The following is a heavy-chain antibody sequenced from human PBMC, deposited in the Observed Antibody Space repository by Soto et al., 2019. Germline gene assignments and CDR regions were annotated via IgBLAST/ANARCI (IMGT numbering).Heavy chain of an antibody. J-gene: IGHJ4*02. CDR3: AGDSPPPRE. CDR2: ISAYNGNT. CDR1: GYTFTSYG. Sequence: QVQLVQSGAEVKKPGASVKVSCKASGYTFTSYGISWVRQAPGQGLEWMGWISAYNGNTNYAQKLQGRVTMTTDTSTSRADGELMRMRSGDTAGYCCAGDSPPPREWGQGPLVTVSS. V-gene: IGHV1-18*01.